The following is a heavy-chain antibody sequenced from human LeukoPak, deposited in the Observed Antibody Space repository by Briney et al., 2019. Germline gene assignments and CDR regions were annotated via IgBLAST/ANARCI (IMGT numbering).Heavy chain of an antibody. J-gene: IGHJ4*02. V-gene: IGHV1-2*02. CDR2: INPNSGDT. D-gene: IGHD1-26*01. Sequence: ASVKVSCKASGYTFTGYYMHWVRQAPGQGLEWMGWINPNSGDTNYAQKFQGRVTMTRDTSARTVYMEVTSLRPEDTAVYYCARAFSGNYYFDYWGQGTLVTVS. CDR3: ARAFSGNYYFDY. CDR1: GYTFTGYY.